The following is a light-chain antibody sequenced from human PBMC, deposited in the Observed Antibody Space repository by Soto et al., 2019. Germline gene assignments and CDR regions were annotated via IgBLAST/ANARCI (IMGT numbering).Light chain of an antibody. CDR2: DVT. Sequence: QSVLTQPASVSGSPGQSITISCTGTSSDVGGYNSVSWYQQHPGKAPKPILYDVTDRPSGVSYRFSGSKSGNTASLTISGLQAADEADYFCSSFTSSMTNVFGSGTKLTVL. V-gene: IGLV2-14*01. J-gene: IGLJ1*01. CDR1: SSDVGGYNS. CDR3: SSFTSSMTNV.